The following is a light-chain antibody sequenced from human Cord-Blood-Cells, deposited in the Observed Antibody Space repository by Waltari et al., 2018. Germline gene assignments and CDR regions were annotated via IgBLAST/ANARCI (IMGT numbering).Light chain of an antibody. Sequence: QSALTQPASVSGSPGQSITISCTGTSSDVGGYNYVSWYQQHPGKAPKLMIYDVSNLPAGVSNRFSRSKSGNTASLTISGLQAEDEADYYCSSYTISSSYVFGTGTKVTVL. CDR1: SSDVGGYNY. J-gene: IGLJ1*01. CDR2: DVS. V-gene: IGLV2-14*01. CDR3: SSYTISSSYV.